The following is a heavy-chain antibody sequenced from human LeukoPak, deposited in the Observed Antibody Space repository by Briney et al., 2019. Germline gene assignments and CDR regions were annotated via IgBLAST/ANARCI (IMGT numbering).Heavy chain of an antibody. J-gene: IGHJ4*02. Sequence: SETLSLTCTVSGGSISGSTYYWAWIRQSPGKGLEWIGSIYVSGTTYYTPSLKSRVAISVDTSKNQFSLKLSSVTAADTAVYYCASLRYFDWLFDLDYWGQGTLVTVSS. CDR2: IYVSGTT. D-gene: IGHD3-9*01. CDR1: GGSISGSTYY. CDR3: ASLRYFDWLFDLDY. V-gene: IGHV4-39*01.